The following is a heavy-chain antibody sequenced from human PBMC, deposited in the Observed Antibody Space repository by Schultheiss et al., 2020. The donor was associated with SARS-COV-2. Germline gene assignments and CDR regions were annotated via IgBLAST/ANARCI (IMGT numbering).Heavy chain of an antibody. Sequence: GGSLRLSCAASGFTFSSYAMHWVRQAPGKGLEWVAVISYDGSNKYYADSVKGRFTISRDNSKNTLYLQMNSLRAEDTAVYYCARGNYAAGYGMDVWGQGTTVTVSS. J-gene: IGHJ6*02. CDR3: ARGNYAAGYGMDV. CDR2: ISYDGSNK. CDR1: GFTFSSYA. V-gene: IGHV3-30*04. D-gene: IGHD1-7*01.